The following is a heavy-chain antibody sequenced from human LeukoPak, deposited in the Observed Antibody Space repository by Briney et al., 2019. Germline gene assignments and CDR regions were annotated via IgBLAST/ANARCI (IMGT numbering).Heavy chain of an antibody. CDR2: INHSGST. Sequence: PSETLSLTCAVYGRSFSGYYWSWIRQPPGKGLEWIGEINHSGSTNYNPSLKSRVTISVDTSKNQFSLKLSSVTAADTAVYYCARGLAAAFDYWGQGTLVTVSS. J-gene: IGHJ4*02. CDR3: ARGLAAAFDY. CDR1: GRSFSGYY. V-gene: IGHV4-34*01. D-gene: IGHD6-13*01.